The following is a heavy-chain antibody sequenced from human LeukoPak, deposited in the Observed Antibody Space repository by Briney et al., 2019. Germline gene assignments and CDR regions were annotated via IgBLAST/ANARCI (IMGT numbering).Heavy chain of an antibody. J-gene: IGHJ4*02. Sequence: GGSLRLSCAASGFTFSSYRMNWVRQAPGKGREWVSSISSSSSYIYYADSVKGRFTISRDNAKNSLYLQMNSLRAEDTALYYCAKGSGSYWRGGGAYFDYWGQGTLVTVSS. V-gene: IGHV3-21*04. CDR2: ISSSSSYI. CDR1: GFTFSSYR. D-gene: IGHD1-26*01. CDR3: AKGSGSYWRGGGAYFDY.